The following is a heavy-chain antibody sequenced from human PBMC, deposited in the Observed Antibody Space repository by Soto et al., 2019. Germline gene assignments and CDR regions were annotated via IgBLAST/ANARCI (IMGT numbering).Heavy chain of an antibody. J-gene: IGHJ4*02. CDR3: AHRSNYYDSSGLGFDT. V-gene: IGHV2-5*02. D-gene: IGHD3-22*01. Sequence: SGPTLVNPTQTLTLTCSFSGFSLTTTGLGVAWIRQPPGKAPEWLALIYWDDDKRYTPSLNRRLTITKDTSNNQVVLTMTDLAPLDTGTYYCAHRSNYYDSSGLGFDTWGQGILGTVSS. CDR2: IYWDDDK. CDR1: GFSLTTTGLG.